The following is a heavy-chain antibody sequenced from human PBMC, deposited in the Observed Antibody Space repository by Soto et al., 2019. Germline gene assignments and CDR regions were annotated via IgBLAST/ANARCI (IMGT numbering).Heavy chain of an antibody. J-gene: IGHJ6*02. CDR1: GYTFTSYA. Sequence: ASVKVSCKASGYTFTSYAMHWVRQAPGQRLEWMGWNNAGTGNTKYSQKFQGRVTITRDTSASTAYMELSSLRSEDTAVYYCARDDIVVVPAADSYYYYGMDVWGQGTTVTVS. V-gene: IGHV1-3*01. CDR3: ARDDIVVVPAADSYYYYGMDV. D-gene: IGHD2-2*01. CDR2: NNAGTGNT.